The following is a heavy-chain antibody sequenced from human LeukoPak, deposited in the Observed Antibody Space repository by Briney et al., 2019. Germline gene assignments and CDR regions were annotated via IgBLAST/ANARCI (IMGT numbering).Heavy chain of an antibody. CDR2: IKSKTDGGTT. Sequence: GGSLRLSCAASGFTFSNAWMSWVRQAPGKGLEWVGRIKSKTDGGTTDYAAPVKGRFTISRDDSKNTLYLQMNSLKTEDTAVYYCTTEAAYYDFWSTAVYGGQGTLVTVSS. CDR1: GFTFSNAW. J-gene: IGHJ4*02. V-gene: IGHV3-15*01. D-gene: IGHD3-3*01. CDR3: TTEAAYYDFWSTAVY.